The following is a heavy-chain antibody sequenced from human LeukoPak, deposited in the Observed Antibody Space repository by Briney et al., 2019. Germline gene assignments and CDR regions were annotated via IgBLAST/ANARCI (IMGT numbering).Heavy chain of an antibody. D-gene: IGHD6-19*01. CDR1: GGSFGGYY. CDR2: INHSGST. V-gene: IGHV4-34*01. Sequence: PSETLSLTCAVYGGSFGGYYWSWIRQPPGKGLEWIGEINHSGSTNYNPSLKSRVTISVDTSKNQFSLKLSSVTAADTAVYYCARGRWLVRWFDPWGQGTLVTVSS. CDR3: ARGRWLVRWFDP. J-gene: IGHJ5*02.